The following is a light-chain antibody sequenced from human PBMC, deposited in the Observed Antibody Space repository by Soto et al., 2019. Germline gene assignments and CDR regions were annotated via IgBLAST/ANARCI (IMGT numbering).Light chain of an antibody. CDR2: AAS. CDR1: QGIRND. Sequence: AILLTQSPSSLSASVGDRITIACRSSQGIRNDLGWYQQKPGKAPKLLIYAASSLQSGVPSRFSGSGSGTDFTLTISSLQPEDFATYYCLQDYNYPRTFGQGTKVDIK. V-gene: IGKV1-6*01. CDR3: LQDYNYPRT. J-gene: IGKJ1*01.